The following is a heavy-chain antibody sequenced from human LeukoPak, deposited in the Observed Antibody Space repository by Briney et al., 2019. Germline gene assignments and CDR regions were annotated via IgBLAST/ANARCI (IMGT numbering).Heavy chain of an antibody. CDR1: GFTFSSSA. J-gene: IGHJ4*02. Sequence: HSGGSLRLSCAASGFTFSSSAMSWVRQAPGKGLEWVSGFSGSGDTTYYADSVKGRFTISRDNSKSTLYLQMNSLRAEDTAVYYCAKVQVTGNSFFYDWGQGTLVTVSS. D-gene: IGHD4-23*01. CDR3: AKVQVTGNSFFYD. V-gene: IGHV3-23*01. CDR2: FSGSGDTT.